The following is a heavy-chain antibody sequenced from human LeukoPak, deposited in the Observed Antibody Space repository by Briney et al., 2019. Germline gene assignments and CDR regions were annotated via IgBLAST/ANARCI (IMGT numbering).Heavy chain of an antibody. D-gene: IGHD3-22*01. CDR3: ARDTRAYYDSSGYHAFGI. V-gene: IGHV4-30-4*01. J-gene: IGHJ3*02. Sequence: SQTLSLTCTVSGGSISSGDYYWSWIRQPPGKGLEWIEYIYYSGSTYYNPSLKSRVTISVDTSKNQFSLKLSSVTAADTAVYYCARDTRAYYDSSGYHAFGIWGQGTMVTVSS. CDR1: GGSISSGDYY. CDR2: IYYSGST.